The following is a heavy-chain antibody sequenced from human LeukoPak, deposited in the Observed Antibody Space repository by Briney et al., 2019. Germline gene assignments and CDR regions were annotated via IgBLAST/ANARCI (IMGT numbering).Heavy chain of an antibody. Sequence: ASVKVSCKASGYTFTSYAMHWVRQAPGQRLEWMGWINAGNGNTKYSQKFQGRVTITRDTSASTAYMELSSLRSEDTAVYYCARNYDILTGYPEYNWFDPWGQGTLVTVSS. D-gene: IGHD3-9*01. CDR1: GYTFTSYA. J-gene: IGHJ5*02. CDR2: INAGNGNT. CDR3: ARNYDILTGYPEYNWFDP. V-gene: IGHV1-3*01.